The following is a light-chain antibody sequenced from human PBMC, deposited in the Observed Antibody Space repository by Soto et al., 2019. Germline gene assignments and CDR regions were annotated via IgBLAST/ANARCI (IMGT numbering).Light chain of an antibody. CDR3: SSYTSSSTLV. Sequence: QSALTQPASVSGSPGQSITISCTGTSSDVGVYNYVSWYQQHPDKAPKLMIYEVSNRPSGVSNRFSGSKSGNTASLTISGLQAEDEADYYCSSYTSSSTLVFGGGTKLTVL. CDR1: SSDVGVYNY. CDR2: EVS. J-gene: IGLJ2*01. V-gene: IGLV2-14*01.